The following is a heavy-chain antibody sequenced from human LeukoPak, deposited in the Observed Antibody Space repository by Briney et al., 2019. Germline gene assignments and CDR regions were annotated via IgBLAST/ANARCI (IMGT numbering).Heavy chain of an antibody. J-gene: IGHJ4*02. D-gene: IGHD2-21*01. CDR3: AAYGGDWNFDS. V-gene: IGHV4-34*01. CDR2: ITYRRSA. CDR1: GSLDIYY. Sequence: SEALSLTCAVYGSLDIYYFMFVRQPPGKGLQWLGEITYRRSADYNPSLKSRLTISIDVPQRQISLQLRSVTAADTAVYYCAAYGGDWNFDSWGQGTLVTVSS.